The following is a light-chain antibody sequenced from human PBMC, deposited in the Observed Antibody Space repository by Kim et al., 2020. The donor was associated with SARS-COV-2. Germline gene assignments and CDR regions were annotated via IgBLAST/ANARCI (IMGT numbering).Light chain of an antibody. V-gene: IGKV1-5*01. CDR1: QSVRTW. CDR3: QQYDSYPCT. J-gene: IGKJ1*01. CDR2: DAS. Sequence: DIQMTQSPSTLSASVGGRVIITCRASQSVRTWLAWYQQKPGKAPKVLIYDASNLESGVPSRFSGSGSGTEFTLIISSLQPDDFATYYCQQYDSYPCTFGQGTKVDIK.